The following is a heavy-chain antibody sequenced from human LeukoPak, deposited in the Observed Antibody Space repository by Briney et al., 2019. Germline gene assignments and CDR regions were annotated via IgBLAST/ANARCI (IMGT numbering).Heavy chain of an antibody. D-gene: IGHD6-13*01. J-gene: IGHJ4*02. CDR3: AKGGWAYSSSWYDYFDY. CDR2: ISWNSGSI. Sequence: GGSLRLSCAASGFTFDDYAMHWVRQAPGKGLEWVSGISWNSGSIGYADSVKGRFTISRDNAKNSLYLQMNSLRAEDTALYYCAKGGWAYSSSWYDYFDYWGQGTLVTVSS. CDR1: GFTFDDYA. V-gene: IGHV3-9*01.